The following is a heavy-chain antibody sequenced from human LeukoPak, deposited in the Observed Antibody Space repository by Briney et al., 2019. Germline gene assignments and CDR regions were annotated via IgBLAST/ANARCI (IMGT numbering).Heavy chain of an antibody. V-gene: IGHV3-21*04. CDR2: ISSSSSYI. J-gene: IGHJ4*02. CDR1: GFTFSSYS. D-gene: IGHD3-3*01. Sequence: GGSLRLSCAASGFTFSSYSMNWVRQAPGKGLEWVSSISSSSSYIYYADSVKGRFTISRDNAKNSLYLQMNSLRAEDTAVYYCAPSYDFWSGQNLGPIDYWGQGTLVTVSS. CDR3: APSYDFWSGQNLGPIDY.